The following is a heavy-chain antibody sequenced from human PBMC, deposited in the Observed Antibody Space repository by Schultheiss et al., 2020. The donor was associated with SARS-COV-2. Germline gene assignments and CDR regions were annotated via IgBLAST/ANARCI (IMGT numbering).Heavy chain of an antibody. CDR1: GGTFSSYA. V-gene: IGHV1-69*06. Sequence: KISCKASGGTFSSYAISWVRQAPGQGLEWMGGIIPIFGTANYAQKFQGRVTITADKSTSTAYMELSSLRSEDTAVYYCARAGLIVGADYYYYGMDVWGQGTTVTVSS. CDR3: ARAGLIVGADYYYYGMDV. J-gene: IGHJ6*02. D-gene: IGHD1-26*01. CDR2: IIPIFGTA.